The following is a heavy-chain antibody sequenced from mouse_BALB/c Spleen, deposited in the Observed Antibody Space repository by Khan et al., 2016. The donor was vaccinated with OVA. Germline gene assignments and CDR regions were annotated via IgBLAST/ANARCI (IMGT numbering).Heavy chain of an antibody. J-gene: IGHJ3*01. CDR1: GYTFTDYN. Sequence: VQLKQSGPELVKPGASVKISCKASGYTFTDYNMHWVKQSPGKSLEWIGYIYPYNGGTGYNQKFKSKATLTVDNSSSTAYMQLRSLTSEDSAVYYGAREDYGSSEWFDYWGQGTLVTVSA. CDR2: IYPYNGGT. CDR3: AREDYGSSEWFDY. D-gene: IGHD1-1*01. V-gene: IGHV1S29*02.